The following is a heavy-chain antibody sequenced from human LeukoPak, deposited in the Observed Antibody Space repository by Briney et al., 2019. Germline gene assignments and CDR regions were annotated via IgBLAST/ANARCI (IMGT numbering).Heavy chain of an antibody. D-gene: IGHD1-26*01. CDR1: GYTFSTYY. Sequence: GASVEVSCKASGYTFSTYYMHWVRQAPGQGLEWVGVINPTGGTTTYAQKFQGRVTMTRDTSSSTVYMELSSLRIEDTAVYYCSRDLGGSYNDYWGQGTRVTVSS. V-gene: IGHV1-46*01. CDR3: SRDLGGSYNDY. J-gene: IGHJ4*02. CDR2: INPTGGTT.